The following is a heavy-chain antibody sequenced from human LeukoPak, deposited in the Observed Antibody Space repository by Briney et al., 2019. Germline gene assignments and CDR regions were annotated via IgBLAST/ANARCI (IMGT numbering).Heavy chain of an antibody. J-gene: IGHJ3*02. CDR1: GGSISSSSYY. V-gene: IGHV4-39*01. CDR3: ARSGRGYGGNAFDI. Sequence: KPSETLSLTCTVSGGSISSSSYYWGWIRQPPGKGLEWIGSIYYSGSTHYNPSLKSRVTISVDTSNNQFSLKLSSVTTADTAVYYCARSGRGYGGNAFDIWGQGTMVTVSS. D-gene: IGHD3-10*01. CDR2: IYYSGST.